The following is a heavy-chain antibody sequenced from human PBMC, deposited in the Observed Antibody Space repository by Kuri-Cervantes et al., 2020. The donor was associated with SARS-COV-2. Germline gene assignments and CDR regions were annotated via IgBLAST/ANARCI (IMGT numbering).Heavy chain of an antibody. CDR3: ARGVGAAVAGTLITIYYYDGMDV. V-gene: IGHV4-34*01. D-gene: IGHD6-19*01. CDR1: GGSLSSYY. CDR2: INHSGST. Sequence: GSLRLSCAVYGGSLSSYYWSWIRQPPGKGLEWIGEINHSGSTNYNPSLKSRVTISVDTSKNQFSLKLGSVTAADTAVYYCARGVGAAVAGTLITIYYYDGMDVWGQGTTVTVSS. J-gene: IGHJ6*02.